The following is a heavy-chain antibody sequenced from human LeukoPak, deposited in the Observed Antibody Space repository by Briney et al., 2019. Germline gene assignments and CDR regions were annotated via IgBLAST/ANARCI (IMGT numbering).Heavy chain of an antibody. J-gene: IGHJ4*02. D-gene: IGHD3-22*01. CDR1: GFTFSSYA. Sequence: PGGSLRLSCAASGFTFSSYAMSWVRQAPGKGLEWVSAISGSGGSTYYADSVKGRFTISRDNSKNTLYLQMNSLRAEDTAVYYCASVVGSSGYYYPFDYWGQGTLVTVSS. CDR3: ASVVGSSGYYYPFDY. V-gene: IGHV3-23*01. CDR2: ISGSGGST.